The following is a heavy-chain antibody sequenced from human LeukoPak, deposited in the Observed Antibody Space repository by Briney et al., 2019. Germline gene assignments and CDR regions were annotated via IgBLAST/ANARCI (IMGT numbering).Heavy chain of an antibody. J-gene: IGHJ4*02. CDR1: GFTFSSYP. Sequence: GGSLRLSCAASGFTFSSYPMTWVRQAPGKGPEWVSFISDSGGITYYADSVKGRFTISRDNSKNTLYLQMNSLRDEDTAVYYCARGENTLAGYNPYYFDYCGQGTLVTVSS. CDR2: ISDSGGIT. D-gene: IGHD3-9*01. V-gene: IGHV3-23*01. CDR3: ARGENTLAGYNPYYFDY.